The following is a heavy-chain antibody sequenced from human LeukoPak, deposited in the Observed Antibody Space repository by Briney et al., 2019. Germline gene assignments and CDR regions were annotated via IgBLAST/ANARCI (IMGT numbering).Heavy chain of an antibody. CDR3: ARQGAYRNWFDP. J-gene: IGHJ5*02. V-gene: IGHV4-39*01. Sequence: PSETLSLTCAVSGGSISSSSYYWGWIRQPPGKGLEWIGSIYYSGSTYYNPSLKSRVTISVDTSKNQFSLKLSSVTAADTAVYYCARQGAYRNWFDPWGQGTLVTVSS. CDR1: GGSISSSSYY. CDR2: IYYSGST. D-gene: IGHD1-26*01.